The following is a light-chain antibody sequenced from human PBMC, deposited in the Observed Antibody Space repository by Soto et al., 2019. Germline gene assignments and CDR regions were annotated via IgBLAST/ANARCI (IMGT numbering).Light chain of an antibody. V-gene: IGKV1-39*01. CDR2: AAS. CDR1: QSISRY. J-gene: IGKJ2*01. Sequence: DIQMTQSPSSLSASVGDRVTITCRASQSISRYLNWYQQKPGKAPKLLIYAASSLQSGVPSRFSGSGSGTDFTLTISSLQPEDFATYYCQQSYSTPFFGQGTKLEIK. CDR3: QQSYSTPF.